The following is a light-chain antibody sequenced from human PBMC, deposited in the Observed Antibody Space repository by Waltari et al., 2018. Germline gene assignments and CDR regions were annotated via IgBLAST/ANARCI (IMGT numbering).Light chain of an antibody. CDR1: QSVSNTY. J-gene: IGKJ2*01. V-gene: IGKV3-20*01. Sequence: EIVLTQSPGTLSLSPGERAALSCRARQSVSNTYLAWYQQKPGQAPRLLIYGASTRATGIPDRFSGGGSGSDFTLTISRVEPEDFAVYFCQQYGSAPNTFGQGAKLEIK. CDR3: QQYGSAPNT. CDR2: GAS.